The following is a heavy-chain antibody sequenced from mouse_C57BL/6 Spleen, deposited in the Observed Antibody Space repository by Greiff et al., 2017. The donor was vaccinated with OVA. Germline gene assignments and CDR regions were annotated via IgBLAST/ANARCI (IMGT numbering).Heavy chain of an antibody. V-gene: IGHV1-64*01. Sequence: QVQLQQPGAELVKPGASVQLSCKASGYTFTSYWMHWVKQRPGQGLEWIGMIHPNSGSTNYNEKFKSKATLTVDKSSSTAYMQLSSLTSEDSAVYYCARGGYDYDDAMDYWGQGTSVTVSS. J-gene: IGHJ4*01. CDR3: ARGGYDYDDAMDY. CDR1: GYTFTSYW. CDR2: IHPNSGST. D-gene: IGHD2-4*01.